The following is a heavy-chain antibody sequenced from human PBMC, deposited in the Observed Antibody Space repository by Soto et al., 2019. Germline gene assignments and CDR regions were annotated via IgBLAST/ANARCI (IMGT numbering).Heavy chain of an antibody. V-gene: IGHV4-59*08. J-gene: IGHJ6*03. D-gene: IGHD6-6*01. Sequence: SETLPHPNTVVDGTIGDLGCRWIRKPPGKGLEWIGYIYYSGSTNYNPSLKSRVTISVDTSKNQFSLKLSSVTAADTAVYYFARREYSSWSGYYYYYMAVWGKGTTVTVSS. CDR1: DGTIGDLG. CDR3: ARREYSSWSGYYYYYMAV. CDR2: IYYSGST.